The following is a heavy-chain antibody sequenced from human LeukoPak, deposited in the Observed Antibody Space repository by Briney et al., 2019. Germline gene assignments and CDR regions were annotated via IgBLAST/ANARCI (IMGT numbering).Heavy chain of an antibody. D-gene: IGHD3-22*01. V-gene: IGHV3-7*03. CDR1: GFTFSNYW. CDR2: IKQDASET. Sequence: GGSLRLSCGASGFTFSNYWMTWVRQAPGKGLEWVANIKQDASETFYVDSVRGRFTISRDNAKNSLYLQMNSLRAEDTALYYCAKLEYYFDSTGYFDYWGQGTLVTVSS. CDR3: AKLEYYFDSTGYFDY. J-gene: IGHJ4*02.